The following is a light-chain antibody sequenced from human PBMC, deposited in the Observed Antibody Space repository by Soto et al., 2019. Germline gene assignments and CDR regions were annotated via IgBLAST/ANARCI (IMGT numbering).Light chain of an antibody. J-gene: IGLJ3*02. V-gene: IGLV1-47*01. CDR3: AAWDDSLSGWV. CDR1: SSNIGSNY. Sequence: QSVLTQSPSASGTPGQRVTISCSGSSSNIGSNYVYWYQQLPGTAPKLLIYRNNQRPSGVPDRVSGSKSGTSASLAISGLRSEDEADYYCAAWDDSLSGWVFGGGTKVTVL. CDR2: RNN.